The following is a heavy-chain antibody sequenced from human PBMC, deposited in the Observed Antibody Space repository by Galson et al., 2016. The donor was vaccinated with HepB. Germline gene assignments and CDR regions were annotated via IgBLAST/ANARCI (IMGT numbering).Heavy chain of an antibody. J-gene: IGHJ5*02. CDR1: GDSVSSTSAT. Sequence: CAISGDSVSSTSATWNWIRQSPSRGLEWLGRTYYRSKWYQDYAVSVRSRITINADTSKNHVSLQLNSVTPEDTAVYYCSRFRWNLLENRLDPWGQGTLVIVSS. CDR3: SRFRWNLLENRLDP. V-gene: IGHV6-1*01. D-gene: IGHD4-23*01. CDR2: TYYRSKWYQ.